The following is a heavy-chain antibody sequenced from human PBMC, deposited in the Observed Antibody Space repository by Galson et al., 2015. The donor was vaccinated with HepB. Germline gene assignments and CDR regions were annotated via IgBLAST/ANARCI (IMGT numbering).Heavy chain of an antibody. CDR2: VDPEDGET. Sequence: VKVSCKVSGYTFTDYYMHWVQQAPGKGLEWMGLVDPEDGETIYAEKFQGRVTITADTSTDTAYMEQSSLRSEDTAVYYCATGDFKGTTDSNAFDIWGQGTMVTVSS. CDR3: ATGDFKGTTDSNAFDI. V-gene: IGHV1-69-2*01. CDR1: GYTFTDYY. J-gene: IGHJ3*02. D-gene: IGHD1-1*01.